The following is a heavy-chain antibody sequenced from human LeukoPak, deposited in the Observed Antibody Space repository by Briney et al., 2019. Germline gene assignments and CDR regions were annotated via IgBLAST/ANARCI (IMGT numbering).Heavy chain of an antibody. CDR3: ARTLAARHTSGYIDY. Sequence: GGSLRLSCAASGFTFSSYWMSWVRQAPGKGLEWVANIKEDGSEKYYVDSVKGRFTISRDNGKNSLYLQMNSLRAEDTAVYYCARTLAARHTSGYIDYWGQGTPVTVSS. CDR2: IKEDGSEK. V-gene: IGHV3-7*01. D-gene: IGHD3-22*01. J-gene: IGHJ4*02. CDR1: GFTFSSYW.